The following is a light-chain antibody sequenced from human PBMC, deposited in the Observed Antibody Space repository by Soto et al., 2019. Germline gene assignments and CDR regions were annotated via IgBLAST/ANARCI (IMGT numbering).Light chain of an antibody. J-gene: IGLJ3*02. Sequence: QSVLTQPPSASGTAGQVVTISCSGGDSNIGSNSVYWYQHLPRMAPKLLIYYDDMLSSGVSDRFSGSKSGTSASLAISGLQNDDDGDYYCAIWDDSVDGWVFGGGTKLTVL. CDR2: YDD. CDR3: AIWDDSVDGWV. V-gene: IGLV1-44*01. CDR1: DSNIGSNS.